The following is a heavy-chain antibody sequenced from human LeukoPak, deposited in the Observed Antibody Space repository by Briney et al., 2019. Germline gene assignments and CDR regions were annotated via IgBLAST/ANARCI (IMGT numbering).Heavy chain of an antibody. CDR1: GGSISSSSYY. V-gene: IGHV4-39*07. Sequence: SETLSLTCTVSGGSISSSSYYWGWIRQPPGKGLEWIGSIYYSGSTYYNPSLKSRVTISVDTSKNQFSLKLSSVTAADTAVYYCARLSQLAHYFDYWGQGTLVTVSS. CDR2: IYYSGST. CDR3: ARLSQLAHYFDY. J-gene: IGHJ4*02. D-gene: IGHD6-13*01.